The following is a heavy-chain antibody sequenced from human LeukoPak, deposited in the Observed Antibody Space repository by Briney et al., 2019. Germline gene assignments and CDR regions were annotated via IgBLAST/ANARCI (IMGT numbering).Heavy chain of an antibody. CDR1: GGSFSGYY. D-gene: IGHD5-12*01. CDR2: INHSRST. J-gene: IGHJ6*02. V-gene: IGHV4-34*01. Sequence: PSETLSLTCAVYGGSFSGYYWSWIRQPPGKGLEWIGEINHSRSTNYNPSLKSRVTISVDTSKNQFSLKLSSVTAADTAVYYCARAYSGYFPEYYYYYYGMDVWGQGTTVTVSS. CDR3: ARAYSGYFPEYYYYYYGMDV.